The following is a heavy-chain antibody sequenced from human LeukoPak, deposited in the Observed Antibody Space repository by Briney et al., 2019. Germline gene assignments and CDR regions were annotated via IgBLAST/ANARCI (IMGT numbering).Heavy chain of an antibody. Sequence: GGPLRSSVAAPGLPSRANAIHWFPQAPAKGLNGVAFIRYDGSSKYYADSVKGRFTISRDNSKNTLYLQMNSLRAEDTAVYYCAKTLSSYGGSDYWGQGTLVTVSS. D-gene: IGHD4-23*01. CDR1: GLPSRANA. V-gene: IGHV3-30*02. CDR2: IRYDGSSK. CDR3: AKTLSSYGGSDY. J-gene: IGHJ4*02.